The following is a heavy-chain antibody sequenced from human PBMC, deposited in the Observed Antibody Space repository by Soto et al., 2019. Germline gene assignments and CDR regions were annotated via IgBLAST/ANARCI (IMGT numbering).Heavy chain of an antibody. D-gene: IGHD3-10*01. Sequence: QVQLQQSGPGLVKPSQTLSLTCGISGDSVSSNRAAWNWIRQSPSRGLEWLGRTYYRSKCYNEYAPSLKSRMTINSDTSKNQFSLHLNSVTPEDTAVYYCATGMLIRGNHYMDVWGQGTSVTVSS. CDR3: ATGMLIRGNHYMDV. J-gene: IGHJ6*03. V-gene: IGHV6-1*01. CDR2: TYYRSKCYN. CDR1: GDSVSSNRAA.